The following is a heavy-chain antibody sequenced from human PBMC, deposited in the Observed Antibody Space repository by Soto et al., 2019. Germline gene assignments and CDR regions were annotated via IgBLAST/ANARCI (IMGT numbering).Heavy chain of an antibody. CDR3: AKDQGRYMVSGMDV. D-gene: IGHD1-20*01. J-gene: IGHJ6*02. CDR1: GYTFTDFY. Sequence: QVQLVQSRAEVKKPGASVNVSCKASGYTFTDFYIYWLRQAPGHGLEWMGWINPNRGATKYAHNFQGRVTMTRDTSIRAAYMELSRLSSDDTAFYYCAKDQGRYMVSGMDVWGQGTTVTVSS. CDR2: INPNRGAT. V-gene: IGHV1-2*02.